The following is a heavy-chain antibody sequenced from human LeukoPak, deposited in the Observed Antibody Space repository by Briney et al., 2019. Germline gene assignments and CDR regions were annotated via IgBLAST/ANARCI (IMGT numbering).Heavy chain of an antibody. V-gene: IGHV1-18*01. CDR1: GYTFTSYG. D-gene: IGHD1-20*01. J-gene: IGHJ4*02. CDR3: ARDLTTKNNWNPEGY. Sequence: ASVKVSCKASGYTFTSYGISWGRQAPGQGLEWMGWISAYNGNTNYAQKLQPRVTMTTDTSTSTAYMELRSLRSDDTAVYYCARDLTTKNNWNPEGYWGQGTLVTVSS. CDR2: ISAYNGNT.